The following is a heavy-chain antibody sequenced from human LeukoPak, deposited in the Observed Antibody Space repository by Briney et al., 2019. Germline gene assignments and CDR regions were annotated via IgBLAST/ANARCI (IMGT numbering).Heavy chain of an antibody. CDR2: VYYSGST. CDR1: GGSISSYY. D-gene: IGHD3-10*01. CDR3: ARGGYYGSGNDFRFDP. J-gene: IGHJ5*02. Sequence: SETLSLTCTVSGGSISSYYWSWIRQPPGKGLEWIGYVYYSGSTNYKPSLKSRVTISVDTSKNQFSLKLSSVTAADTAVYYCARGGYYGSGNDFRFDPWGQGTLVTVSS. V-gene: IGHV4-59*01.